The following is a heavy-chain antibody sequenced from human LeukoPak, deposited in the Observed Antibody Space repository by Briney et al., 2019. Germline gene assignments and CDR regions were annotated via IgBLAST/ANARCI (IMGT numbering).Heavy chain of an antibody. Sequence: ASVKVSCKASGYTFTSYDINWVRQATGQGLEWMGWMNPNSGNTGYAQKFQGRVTMTRNTSISTAYMELSSLRSEDTAVYYCARGGYYDILVNDYYYYYGMDVWGQGTTVTVSS. CDR2: MNPNSGNT. D-gene: IGHD3-9*01. CDR1: GYTFTSYD. V-gene: IGHV1-8*01. CDR3: ARGGYYDILVNDYYYYYGMDV. J-gene: IGHJ6*02.